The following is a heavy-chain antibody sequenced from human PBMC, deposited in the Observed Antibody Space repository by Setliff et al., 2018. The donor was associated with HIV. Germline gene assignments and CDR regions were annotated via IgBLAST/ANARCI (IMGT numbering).Heavy chain of an antibody. V-gene: IGHV4-34*01. Sequence: SETLSLTCAVPGGFFSDYSWTWLRQPPGKPLEWIGHISDNGGANYNPSLTTRATISVATPKNQFFLELTSVTAADTAVYYCARGRYNGDSYSGGFYYFDHWDQGSLVTVSS. CDR2: ISDNGGA. D-gene: IGHD1-1*01. J-gene: IGHJ4*02. CDR1: GGFFSDYS. CDR3: ARGRYNGDSYSGGFYYFDH.